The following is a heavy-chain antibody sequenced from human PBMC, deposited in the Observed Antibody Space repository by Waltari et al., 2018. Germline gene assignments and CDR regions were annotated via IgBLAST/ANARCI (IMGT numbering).Heavy chain of an antibody. CDR2: ISYDGSNK. CDR3: AKDGNYYDSSGNRDAFDI. CDR1: GFTFSSYG. J-gene: IGHJ3*02. Sequence: QVQLVESGGGVVQPGRSRRLSCAASGFTFSSYGMHWVRQAPGKGLEWVAVISYDGSNKYYADSVKGRFPISRDNSKNTLYLQMNSLRAEDTAVYYCAKDGNYYDSSGNRDAFDIWGQGTMVTVSS. V-gene: IGHV3-30*18. D-gene: IGHD3-22*01.